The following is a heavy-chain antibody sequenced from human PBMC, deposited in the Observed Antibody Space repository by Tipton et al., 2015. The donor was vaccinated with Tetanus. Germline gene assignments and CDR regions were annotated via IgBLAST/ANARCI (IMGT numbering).Heavy chain of an antibody. CDR2: IYVGGSST. V-gene: IGHV3-23*03. Sequence: GSLRLSCAASGFNLNNYAMSWVRQAPGKGLEWVSVIYVGGSSTYYADSVKGRFTISRDDSKNTLYLQMNSLRAEDTAIYYSAKAMNDLRYALDIWGQGTLVTVAS. CDR1: GFNLNNYA. D-gene: IGHD1-1*01. CDR3: AKAMNDLRYALDI. J-gene: IGHJ3*02.